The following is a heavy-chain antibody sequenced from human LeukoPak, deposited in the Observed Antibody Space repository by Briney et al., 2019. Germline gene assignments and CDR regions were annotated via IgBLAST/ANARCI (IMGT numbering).Heavy chain of an antibody. Sequence: ASMKVSCKASGYTFTGYYMHWVRQAPGQGLEWMGWINPNSGGTNYAQKFQGWVTMTRDTSISTAYMELSRLRSDDTAVYYCAVIAAAAGIFRYWGQGTLVTVSS. CDR1: GYTFTGYY. CDR2: INPNSGGT. J-gene: IGHJ4*02. V-gene: IGHV1-2*04. CDR3: AVIAAAAGIFRY. D-gene: IGHD6-13*01.